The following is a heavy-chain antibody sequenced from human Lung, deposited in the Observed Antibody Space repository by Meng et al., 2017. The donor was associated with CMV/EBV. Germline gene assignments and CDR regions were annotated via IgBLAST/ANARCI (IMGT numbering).Heavy chain of an antibody. D-gene: IGHD5-12*01. V-gene: IGHV4-34*01. CDR3: ASSGRDIVATMAMTSEY. CDR1: GGSFSGYY. Sequence: YGGSFSGYYCSWIRQPPGKGLEWIGEINHSGSTNYNPSLKSRVTISVDTSKNQFSLKLSSVTAADTAVYYCASSGRDIVATMAMTSEYWGQGTLVTVSS. J-gene: IGHJ4*02. CDR2: INHSGST.